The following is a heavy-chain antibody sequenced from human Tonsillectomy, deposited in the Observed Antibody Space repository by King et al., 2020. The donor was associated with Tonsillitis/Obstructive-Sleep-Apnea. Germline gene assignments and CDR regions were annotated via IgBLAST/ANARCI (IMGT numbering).Heavy chain of an antibody. CDR1: GYKFTAYF. V-gene: IGHV1-2*02. CDR2: INPSTVST. CDR3: ARAGRVDTSMVDY. D-gene: IGHD5-18*01. J-gene: IGHJ4*02. Sequence: QLVQSGAEVKKPGASVKVSCKASGYKFTAYFIHWVLQAPVQGLEWMGWINPSTVSTTYGQKFQGGVTMTSDTSISTVYIDLSSNHTAMYYCARAGRVDTSMVDYWGQGTLVTVSS.